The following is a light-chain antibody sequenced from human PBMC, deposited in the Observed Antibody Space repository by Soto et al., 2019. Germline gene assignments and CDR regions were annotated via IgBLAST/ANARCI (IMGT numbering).Light chain of an antibody. CDR2: GAS. Sequence: IQLTQSPSSLSASVGDRVTTTCRASQGINKFLAWYQQRPGKAPQLLVYGASTLQSGVPSRFSGSGSGTDFTLTISSLQPEDFATYYCQQLTNFRFTFGQGTKVDIK. J-gene: IGKJ2*01. CDR3: QQLTNFRFT. V-gene: IGKV1-9*01. CDR1: QGINKF.